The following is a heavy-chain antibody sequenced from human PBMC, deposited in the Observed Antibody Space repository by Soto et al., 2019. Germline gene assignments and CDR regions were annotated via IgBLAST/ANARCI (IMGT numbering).Heavy chain of an antibody. Sequence: QVQLQESGPGLVKPSGTLSLTCAVSGDSISNSRWWTWVRQPPGKGLEWIGDIFHSGDTNYNPSRKSRVFISVDKSQNQFALKVSPVTAADTAVYYCAYSTGWYRHDVWGQGTLVTVSS. J-gene: IGHJ3*01. CDR3: AYSTGWYRHDV. CDR2: IFHSGDT. V-gene: IGHV4-4*02. CDR1: GDSISNSRW. D-gene: IGHD6-19*01.